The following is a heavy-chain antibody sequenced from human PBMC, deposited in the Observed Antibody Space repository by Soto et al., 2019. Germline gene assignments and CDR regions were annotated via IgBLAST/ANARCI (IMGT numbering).Heavy chain of an antibody. J-gene: IGHJ6*03. Sequence: QVQLQESGPGLVKPSETLSLTCSVSGDSISSYYWSWLRQPPGKGLEWIGYIFYFGTTSYNPSLKSRVAISLDTSRTQFSLKLSSVTAADTAVYYWARDFQEDHMDVWGKGTTVIVSS. CDR2: IFYFGTT. V-gene: IGHV4-59*01. CDR1: GDSISSYY. CDR3: ARDFQEDHMDV.